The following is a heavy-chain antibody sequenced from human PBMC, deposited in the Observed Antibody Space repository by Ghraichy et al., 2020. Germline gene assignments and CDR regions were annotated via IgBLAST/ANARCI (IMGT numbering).Heavy chain of an antibody. CDR3: AKATRGTCSGARCYGFDM. CDR1: GFTFNNYA. D-gene: IGHD2-2*01. CDR2: FSGCLDTT. J-gene: IGHJ3*02. V-gene: IGHV3-23*01. Sequence: GESLNISCEASGFTFNNYAMSWVRQTPGKGLEWVSTFSGCLDTTYTAVSVRGRFTISRDNSKNTLYLQMNSLRVDDTAVYYCAKATRGTCSGARCYGFDMWGQGTMVTVSS.